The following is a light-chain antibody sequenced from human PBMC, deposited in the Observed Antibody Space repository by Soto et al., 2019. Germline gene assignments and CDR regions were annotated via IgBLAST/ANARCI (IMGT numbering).Light chain of an antibody. CDR1: SGNIASNY. CDR3: QSYDSTNVV. J-gene: IGLJ2*01. Sequence: NFMLTQPHSVSESPGKTVTISCTRSSGNIASNYVQWFRQRPGSAPTPVIYEDNQRPSGVPSRFSGSIDSSSNSASLNISGLRTEDEADYYCQSYDSTNVVIGGGTKVTVL. CDR2: EDN. V-gene: IGLV6-57*04.